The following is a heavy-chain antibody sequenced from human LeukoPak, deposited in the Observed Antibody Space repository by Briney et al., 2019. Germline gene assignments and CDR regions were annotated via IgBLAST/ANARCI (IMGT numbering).Heavy chain of an antibody. D-gene: IGHD6-13*01. CDR3: ARDALAAPFDY. V-gene: IGHV3-48*01. J-gene: IGHJ4*02. CDR2: ISSSSSTI. Sequence: GGSLRFSCAASGFTFSSYSMNWVRLAPGKGLEWVSYISSSSSTIYYADSVKGRFTISRDNAKNSLYLQMNSLRAEDTAVYYCARDALAAPFDYWGQGTLVTVSS. CDR1: GFTFSSYS.